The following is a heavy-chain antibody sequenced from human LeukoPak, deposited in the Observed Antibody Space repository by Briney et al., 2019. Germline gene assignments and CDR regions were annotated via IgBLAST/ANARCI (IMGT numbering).Heavy chain of an antibody. CDR2: INQDGSEK. V-gene: IGHV3-7*03. CDR1: GFIFSSYW. CDR3: ARVYYYDSSGYYYFDY. J-gene: IGHJ4*02. Sequence: QPGVSLRLSCVASGFIFSSYWMTWVRLAPGKGLEWVANINQDGSEKYYVDSVKGRFTISRDNAKNTLYLQMNSLRAEDTVLYYCARVYYYDSSGYYYFDYWGQGTLVTVSS. D-gene: IGHD3-22*01.